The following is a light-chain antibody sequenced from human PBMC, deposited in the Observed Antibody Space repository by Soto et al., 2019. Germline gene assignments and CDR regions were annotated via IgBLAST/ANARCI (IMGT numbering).Light chain of an antibody. J-gene: IGKJ4*01. Sequence: EIVLTQSPGTLSLSPGERATLSCRASQSVSSSYLAWYQQKPGQAPRLLIYGASSKATGIPDRFSGSGSGTAFTLTIIRLEPEDFEVYYCQQYGSSPPDTFGGGTKVEIK. CDR2: GAS. V-gene: IGKV3-20*01. CDR3: QQYGSSPPDT. CDR1: QSVSSSY.